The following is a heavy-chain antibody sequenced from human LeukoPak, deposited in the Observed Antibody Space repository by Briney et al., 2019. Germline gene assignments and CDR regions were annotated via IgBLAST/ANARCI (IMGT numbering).Heavy chain of an antibody. D-gene: IGHD3-10*01. V-gene: IGHV3-23*01. J-gene: IGHJ4*02. CDR1: GFTFSSYE. CDR3: ATAPGGY. Sequence: PGGSLRLSCAASGFTFSSYEMNWVRQAPGKGLEWVSAISGSGGSTYYADSVKDRFTISRDNSKNMLYLQMNSLRAGDTAVYYCATAPGGYWGQGTLVTVSS. CDR2: ISGSGGST.